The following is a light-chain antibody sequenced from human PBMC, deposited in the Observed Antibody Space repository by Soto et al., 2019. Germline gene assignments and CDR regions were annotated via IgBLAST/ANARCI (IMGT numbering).Light chain of an antibody. V-gene: IGLV1-51*01. Sequence: QSVLTQPPSVSAAPGQNVTISCSGSNSNVGSKYVSWFQQVPGTAPKLLIFDDSKRPSGIPDRFFGSKSGTSATLGITGLQTGDEADYYCGSWDSRLTVVLFGAGTKRTVL. CDR1: NSNVGSKY. CDR3: GSWDSRLTVVL. J-gene: IGLJ3*02. CDR2: DDS.